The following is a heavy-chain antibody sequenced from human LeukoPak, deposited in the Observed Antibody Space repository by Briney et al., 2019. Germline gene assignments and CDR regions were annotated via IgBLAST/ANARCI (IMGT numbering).Heavy chain of an antibody. CDR1: GFTFSSYG. CDR2: ISYDGSNK. V-gene: IGHV3-30*18. Sequence: GGSLRLPCAASGFTFSSYGMHWVRQAPGKGLEWVAVISYDGSNKYYADSVKGRFTISRDNSKNTLYLQMNSLRAEDTAGYYCAKGVTVAGISWFEPWGQGTLVTVSS. D-gene: IGHD6-19*01. J-gene: IGHJ5*02. CDR3: AKGVTVAGISWFEP.